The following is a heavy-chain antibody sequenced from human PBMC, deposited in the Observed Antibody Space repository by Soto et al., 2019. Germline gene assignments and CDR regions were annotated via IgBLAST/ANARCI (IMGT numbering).Heavy chain of an antibody. CDR2: IIPILGIA. J-gene: IGHJ2*01. D-gene: IGHD2-21*02. CDR1: GGTFSSYT. V-gene: IGHV1-69*02. CDR3: GRDAAYCGGDCYRYWYFDL. Sequence: SVKVSCKASGGTFSSYTISWVRQAPGQGLEWMGRIIPILGIANYAQKFQGRVTFTRDTSANTAYMELSSLRSEDTAVYYCGRDAAYCGGDCYRYWYFDLWGRGTLVTVSS.